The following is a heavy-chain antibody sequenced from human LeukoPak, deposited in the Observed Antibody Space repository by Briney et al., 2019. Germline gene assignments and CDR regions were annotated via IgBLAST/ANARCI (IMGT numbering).Heavy chain of an antibody. CDR1: GYTFTGYY. V-gene: IGHV1-2*02. Sequence: ASVKVSCKASGYTFTGYYMHWVRQAPGQGLEWMGWINPNSGGTNYAQKFQGRVTMTRDTSISTAYMELSRLRSDDTAVYYCARGPYSNYVVDWFDPWGQGTLVTVSS. J-gene: IGHJ5*02. CDR3: ARGPYSNYVVDWFDP. D-gene: IGHD4-11*01. CDR2: INPNSGGT.